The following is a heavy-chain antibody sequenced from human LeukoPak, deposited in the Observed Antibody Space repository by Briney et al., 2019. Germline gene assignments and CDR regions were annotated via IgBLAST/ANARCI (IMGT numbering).Heavy chain of an antibody. CDR1: GYTFTSYG. J-gene: IGHJ4*02. V-gene: IGHV1-18*01. CDR3: AREGASSWYRLDY. CDR2: ISAYNSNT. Sequence: ASVKVSCKATGYTFTSYGISWARQAPGQGLEWMGWISAYNSNTNYAQKLQGRVTMTTDTSTSTAYMELSSLRSEDTAVYYCAREGASSWYRLDYWGQGTLVTVSS. D-gene: IGHD6-13*01.